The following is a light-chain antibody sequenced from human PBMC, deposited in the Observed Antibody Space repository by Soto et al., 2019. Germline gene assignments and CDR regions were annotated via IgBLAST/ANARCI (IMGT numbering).Light chain of an antibody. V-gene: IGKV1-39*01. Sequence: DIVMTQSPSSLAASVGDRVTLPCRASQSISSSLAWYQQKPGQAPKLLIYAASSCASGVPASFIGSVSGKEFTLTISSLQSEEVAYDFCQQSYGWRPHTFGGGTKVDIK. CDR3: QQSYGWRPHT. J-gene: IGKJ4*02. CDR1: QSISSS. CDR2: AAS.